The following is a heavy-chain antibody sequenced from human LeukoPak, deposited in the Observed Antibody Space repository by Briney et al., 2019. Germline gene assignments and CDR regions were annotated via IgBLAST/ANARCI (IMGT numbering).Heavy chain of an antibody. V-gene: IGHV4-59*01. Sequence: SETLSLTCTVSGSSISSYYWSWIRQPPGKGPEWIGYIYYSGSTNYNPSLKSRVTISVDTSKNQFSLKLSSVTAADTAVYYCARKKRGYSYGRNLDAFDIWGQGTMVTVYS. J-gene: IGHJ3*02. D-gene: IGHD5-18*01. CDR2: IYYSGST. CDR1: GSSISSYY. CDR3: ARKKRGYSYGRNLDAFDI.